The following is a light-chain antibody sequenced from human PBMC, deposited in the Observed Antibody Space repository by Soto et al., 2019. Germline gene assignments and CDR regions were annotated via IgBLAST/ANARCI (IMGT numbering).Light chain of an antibody. CDR3: SSYTTSSTLV. V-gene: IGLV2-14*01. CDR2: EVT. J-gene: IGLJ1*01. CDR1: SSDVGIYNY. Sequence: SVLNKPSSVYVAPGQAIAISCTGSSSDVGIYNYVSWYQQHPGKVPKLIIYEVTNRPSGVSNRFSGSKSGNTASLTISGLQAEDEADCYCSSYTTSSTLVFGIRTKVTVL.